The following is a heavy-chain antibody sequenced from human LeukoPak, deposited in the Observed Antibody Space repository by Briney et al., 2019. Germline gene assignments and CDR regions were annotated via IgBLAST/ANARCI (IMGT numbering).Heavy chain of an antibody. Sequence: PSETLSLTCTVSGGSISSSSYYWGWIRQHPGKGLEWIGYIYYSGSTYYNPSLKSRVTISVDTSKNQFSLKLSSVTAADTAVYYCARDRGVYCSGGSCYSYGMDVWGQGTTVTVSS. CDR1: GGSISSSSYY. D-gene: IGHD2-15*01. V-gene: IGHV4-31*03. J-gene: IGHJ6*02. CDR2: IYYSGST. CDR3: ARDRGVYCSGGSCYSYGMDV.